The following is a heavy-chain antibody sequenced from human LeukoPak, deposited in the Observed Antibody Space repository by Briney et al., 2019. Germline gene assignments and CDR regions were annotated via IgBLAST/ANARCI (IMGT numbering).Heavy chain of an antibody. J-gene: IGHJ4*02. V-gene: IGHV1-2*02. D-gene: IGHD2-2*01. Sequence: EASVKVSCKASGYTFTGYYMHWVRQAPGQGLEWMGWINPNSGGTNYAQKFQGRVTMTRDTSISTAYMELSRLTSDDTAVFYCVPDCSSTACLFDYWGQGTLVTVSS. CDR1: GYTFTGYY. CDR3: VPDCSSTACLFDY. CDR2: INPNSGGT.